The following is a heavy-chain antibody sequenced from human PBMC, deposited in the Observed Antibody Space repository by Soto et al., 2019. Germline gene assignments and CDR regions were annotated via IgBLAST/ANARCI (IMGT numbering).Heavy chain of an antibody. V-gene: IGHV3-53*01. CDR1: GLTVSGKKY. D-gene: IGHD1-1*01. Sequence: XGSLRLSCAAFGLTVSGKKYVAWVRQAPGKGLEWVSALYDVDGSFYADSVKGRFTTSSDSSKTTVYLQMNGLRPDDTAVYYCATWHEREHAYDVWGQGTTVTVSS. CDR2: LYDVDGS. J-gene: IGHJ3*01. CDR3: ATWHEREHAYDV.